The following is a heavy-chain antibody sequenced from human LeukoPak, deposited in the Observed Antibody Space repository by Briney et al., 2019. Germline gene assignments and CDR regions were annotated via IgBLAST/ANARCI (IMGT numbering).Heavy chain of an antibody. CDR1: GFTFSSYA. Sequence: GGSLRLSCAASGFTFSSYAMHWVRQAPGKGLEYVSAISSNGGSTYYADSVKGRFTISRDNSKNTLYLQMNSLRAEDTAVYYCVREGVPGGLDYWGQGTLVTVSS. CDR3: VREGVPGGLDY. V-gene: IGHV3-64*02. D-gene: IGHD3-16*01. CDR2: ISSNGGST. J-gene: IGHJ4*02.